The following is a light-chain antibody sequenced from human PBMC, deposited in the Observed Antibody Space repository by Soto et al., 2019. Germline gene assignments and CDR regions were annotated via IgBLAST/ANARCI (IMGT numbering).Light chain of an antibody. J-gene: IGLJ2*01. Sequence: QSVLTQLPSVSGAPGQRVTISCTGSSCNIGAGYDVHWYQQLPGTAPKLLIYGNSNRPSGVPDRFSGSKSGTSASLAITGLQAEDEADYYCQSYDSSLSGYVVFGAGTKLTVL. V-gene: IGLV1-40*01. CDR2: GNS. CDR3: QSYDSSLSGYVV. CDR1: SCNIGAGYD.